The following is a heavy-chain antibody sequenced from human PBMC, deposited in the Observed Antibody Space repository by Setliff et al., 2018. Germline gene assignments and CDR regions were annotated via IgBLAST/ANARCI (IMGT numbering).Heavy chain of an antibody. D-gene: IGHD3-22*01. CDR1: GGSFGDYY. V-gene: IGHV4-59*01. Sequence: SETLSLTCDVFGGSFGDYYWSWIRQPPGKGLEWIGDISPSGSTNSNSSLRSRVTISLDTSKDQVSLKLTSVTPADTAVYFCARMTLWDNSAYYPDFWGRGTLVTVSS. CDR3: ARMTLWDNSAYYPDF. CDR2: ISPSGST. J-gene: IGHJ4*02.